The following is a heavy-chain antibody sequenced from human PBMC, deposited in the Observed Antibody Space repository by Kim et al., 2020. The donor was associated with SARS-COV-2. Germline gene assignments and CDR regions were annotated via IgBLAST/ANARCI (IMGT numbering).Heavy chain of an antibody. Sequence: SVKVSCKASGGTFSSYAISWVRQAPGQGLEWMGRIIPIFGIANYAQKFQGRVTITADKSTSTAYMELSSLRSEDTAVYYCARSTYYYDSSGYHFDYWGQGTLVTVSS. CDR3: ARSTYYYDSSGYHFDY. V-gene: IGHV1-69*04. J-gene: IGHJ4*02. CDR2: IIPIFGIA. CDR1: GGTFSSYA. D-gene: IGHD3-22*01.